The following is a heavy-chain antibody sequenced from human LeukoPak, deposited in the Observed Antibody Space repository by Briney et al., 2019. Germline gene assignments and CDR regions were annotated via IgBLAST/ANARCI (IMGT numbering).Heavy chain of an antibody. CDR3: ARVGSTYYYGSGSKEFDY. Sequence: SGGSLRLSCAASGFTYTNYWMTWVRQAPGKGLEWVSSISSSSSYIYYADSVKGRFTISRDNAKNSLYLQMNSLRAEDTAVYYCARVGSTYYYGSGSKEFDYWGQGTLVTVSS. J-gene: IGHJ4*02. V-gene: IGHV3-21*01. D-gene: IGHD3-10*01. CDR2: ISSSSSYI. CDR1: GFTYTNYW.